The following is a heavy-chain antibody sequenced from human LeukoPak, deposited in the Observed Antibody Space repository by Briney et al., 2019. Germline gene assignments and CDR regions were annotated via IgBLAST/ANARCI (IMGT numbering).Heavy chain of an antibody. CDR2: IIPIFGTA. CDR1: GGTFSSYA. V-gene: IGHV1-69*05. Sequence: SVKVPCKASGGTFSSYAISWVRQAPGQGLEWMGRIIPIFGTANYAQKFQGRVTITTDESTSTAYMELSSLRSEDTAVYYCARDDILTGHAFDIWGQGTMVTVSS. D-gene: IGHD3-9*01. CDR3: ARDDILTGHAFDI. J-gene: IGHJ3*02.